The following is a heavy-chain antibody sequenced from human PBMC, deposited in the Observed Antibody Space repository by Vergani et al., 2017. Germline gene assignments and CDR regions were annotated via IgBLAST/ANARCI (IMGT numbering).Heavy chain of an antibody. Sequence: QVQLVQSGAEVKKPGSSVKVSCKASGGTFSSYAISWVRQAPGQGLEWMGRIIPIFGTANYAQKFQGRVTITADESTSTAYMELSSLRSEDTAVYYCARAGDCYKHGERDNYCYIEDGWDRGTTVTVSS. CDR2: IIPIFGTA. D-gene: IGHD5-24*01. CDR1: GGTFSSYA. V-gene: IGHV1-69*13. J-gene: IGHJ6*02. CDR3: ARAGDCYKHGERDNYCYIEDG.